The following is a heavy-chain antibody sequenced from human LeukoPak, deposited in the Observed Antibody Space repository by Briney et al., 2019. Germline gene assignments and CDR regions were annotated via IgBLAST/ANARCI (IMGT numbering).Heavy chain of an antibody. CDR3: VRIPNNAGFPNWLDP. D-gene: IGHD1-14*01. Sequence: PGGSLRLSCAASGFTFSYSTMNWVRRAPGRGLEWVSSIDSRSNYIHYGDSVKGRFTISRDNAKNSLYLQTDSLRAEDTAMYYCVRIPNNAGFPNWLDPWGQGTLVTVSS. J-gene: IGHJ5*02. CDR1: GFTFSYST. V-gene: IGHV3-21*01. CDR2: IDSRSNYI.